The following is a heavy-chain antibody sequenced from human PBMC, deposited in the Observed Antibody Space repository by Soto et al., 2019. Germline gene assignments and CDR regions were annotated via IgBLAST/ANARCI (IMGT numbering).Heavy chain of an antibody. CDR2: IIPIFGTA. CDR1: GGTFSSYA. J-gene: IGHJ4*02. V-gene: IGHV1-69*01. CDR3: ARGTGYSSSWYSTNFDY. D-gene: IGHD6-13*01. Sequence: QVQLVQSGAEVKKPGSSVKVSCKASGGTFSSYAISWVRQAPGQGLEWMGGIIPIFGTANYAQKFQGRVTITADESTSTAYMELSSVRSEDTAVYYCARGTGYSSSWYSTNFDYWGQGTLVTVSS.